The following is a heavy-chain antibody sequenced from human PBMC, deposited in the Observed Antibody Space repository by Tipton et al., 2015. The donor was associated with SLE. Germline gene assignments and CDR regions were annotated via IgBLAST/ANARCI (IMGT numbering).Heavy chain of an antibody. J-gene: IGHJ4*02. CDR2: ISTSGST. CDR3: VRLELPATKADY. D-gene: IGHD5-24*01. Sequence: TLSLTCTVSGGSISSGGYYWSWIRQPAGKGLEWIGHISTSGSTYYNPSLRSRVTMSIDTSKNQFSLKLSSVTAADTAVYYCVRLELPATKADYWGPGTLVTVSS. CDR1: GGSISSGGYY. V-gene: IGHV4-61*09.